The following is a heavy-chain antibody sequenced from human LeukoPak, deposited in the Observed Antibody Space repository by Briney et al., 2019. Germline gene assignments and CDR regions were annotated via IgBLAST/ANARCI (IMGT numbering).Heavy chain of an antibody. CDR1: GFTFSGYS. CDR2: ISSSSSYI. CDR3: AELGITMIGGV. D-gene: IGHD3-10*02. J-gene: IGHJ6*04. Sequence: GGSLRLSCVASGFTFSGYSMHWVRQAPGKGLEGVSSISSSSSYIYYTDSLKGRFTISRDNAKNSLYLQMNSLRAEDTAVYYCAELGITMIGGVWGKGTTVTISS. V-gene: IGHV3-21*01.